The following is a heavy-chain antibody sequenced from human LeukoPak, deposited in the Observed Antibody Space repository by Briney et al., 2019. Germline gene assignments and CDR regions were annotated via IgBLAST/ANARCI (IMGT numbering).Heavy chain of an antibody. CDR3: ARNYEYSSSSPYDY. Sequence: PGGSLRLSCAASGFTFSSYGMHWVRQAPGKGLEWVAVISYDGSNKYYADSVKGRFTISRDNAKNSLYLQMNSLRAEDTAVYYCARNYEYSSSSPYDYWGQGTLVTVSS. J-gene: IGHJ4*02. D-gene: IGHD6-6*01. V-gene: IGHV3-30*03. CDR1: GFTFSSYG. CDR2: ISYDGSNK.